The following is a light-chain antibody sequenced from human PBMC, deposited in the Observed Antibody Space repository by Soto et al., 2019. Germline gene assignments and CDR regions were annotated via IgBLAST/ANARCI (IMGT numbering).Light chain of an antibody. CDR3: SSFTSSTTYV. CDR1: SSDVGNYNY. CDR2: NVN. J-gene: IGLJ1*01. V-gene: IGLV2-14*01. Sequence: QSALTQSASVSGSPGQSITISCTGTSSDVGNYNYVSWYQQHPGEVPKLIIFNVNNRPSGVSNRFSGSKSGNTASLTISGLQAEDEADYYCSSFTSSTTYVFGTGNKLTVL.